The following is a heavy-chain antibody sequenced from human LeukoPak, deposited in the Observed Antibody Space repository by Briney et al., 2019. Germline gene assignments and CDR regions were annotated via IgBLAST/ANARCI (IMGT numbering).Heavy chain of an antibody. CDR3: ARGVEPLAANTLAY. V-gene: IGHV3-53*01. Sequence: GGSLRRSCAASGFTVITNDMTWVRQAPGKGLEWVSVLYSDGNTKYADSVQGRFTISRDNSKNTLYLEMNSLSPDDTAVYYCARGVEPLAANTLAYWGQGTLVTVSS. CDR1: GFTVITND. CDR2: LYSDGNT. J-gene: IGHJ4*02. D-gene: IGHD1-14*01.